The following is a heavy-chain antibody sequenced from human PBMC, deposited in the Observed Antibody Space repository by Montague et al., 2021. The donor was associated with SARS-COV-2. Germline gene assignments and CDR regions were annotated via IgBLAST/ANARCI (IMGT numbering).Heavy chain of an antibody. D-gene: IGHD3-3*01. Sequence: TLSLTCTVSGGSISSGGYYWSWIRQHPGKGLEWIGYIYYSGSTYYNPSLKSRVTISVDTSKNQFSLKLSSVTAADTAVYHCARGVTIFGVVDTIDYWGRGTLVTVSS. CDR3: ARGVTIFGVVDTIDY. J-gene: IGHJ4*02. CDR2: IYYSGST. V-gene: IGHV4-31*03. CDR1: GGSISSGGYY.